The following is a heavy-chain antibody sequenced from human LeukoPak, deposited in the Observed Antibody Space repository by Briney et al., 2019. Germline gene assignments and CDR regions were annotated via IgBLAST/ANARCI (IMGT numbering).Heavy chain of an antibody. CDR3: ARGSNTYGSGSPSPDY. V-gene: IGHV3-74*01. CDR2: INSDGSST. CDR1: GFTFSSYW. D-gene: IGHD3-10*01. Sequence: GGSLRLSCAASGFTFSSYWMHWVRQAPGKRLVWVSRINSDGSSTSYADSVKGRFTISRDNAKNTLYLQMNSLRAEDTAVYYCARGSNTYGSGSPSPDYWGQGTLVTVSS. J-gene: IGHJ4*02.